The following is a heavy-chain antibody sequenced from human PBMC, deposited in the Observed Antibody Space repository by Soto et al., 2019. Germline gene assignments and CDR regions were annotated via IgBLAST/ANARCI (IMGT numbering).Heavy chain of an antibody. V-gene: IGHV2-5*02. CDR1: GFSLSTSGVG. CDR2: IYWDDGK. Sequence: QITLKESGPTLVKPTQTLTLTCTFSGFSLSTSGVGVGWIRQPPGKALEWLALIYWDDGKGYSSSLKSMLTINKDTPKHQEALTITNMEPLNTDTDYCAHEQGDPISTVTTRNNWFDPWGQGTQVTVSS. J-gene: IGHJ5*02. D-gene: IGHD4-17*01. CDR3: AHEQGDPISTVTTRNNWFDP.